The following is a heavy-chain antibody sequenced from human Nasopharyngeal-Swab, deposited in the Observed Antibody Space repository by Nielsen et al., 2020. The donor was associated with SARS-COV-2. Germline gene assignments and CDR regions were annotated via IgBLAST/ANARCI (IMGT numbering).Heavy chain of an antibody. CDR3: ARPRYGGYEISPPNY. J-gene: IGHJ4*02. V-gene: IGHV1-46*01. CDR1: GYTFTSYY. Sequence: ASVKVSCKASGYTFTSYYMHWVRQAPGQGLEWMGIINPSGGSTSYAQKFQGRVTVTRDTSTSTVYMELSSLRSEDTAVYYCARPRYGGYEISPPNYWGQGTLVTV. CDR2: INPSGGST. D-gene: IGHD5-12*01.